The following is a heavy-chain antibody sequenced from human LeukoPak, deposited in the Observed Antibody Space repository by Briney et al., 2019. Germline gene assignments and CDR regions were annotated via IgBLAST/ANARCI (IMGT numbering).Heavy chain of an antibody. V-gene: IGHV3-48*04. CDR2: ISSSGSTK. Sequence: GGSLRLSCAASGFTFSSYWMSWVRQAPGKGLEWVSYISSSGSTKYYADSVKGRFTISRDNAKNSLYLQMNSLRAEDTAVYYCARGEVFDYWGQGTLVTVSS. J-gene: IGHJ4*02. CDR1: GFTFSSYW. CDR3: ARGEVFDY.